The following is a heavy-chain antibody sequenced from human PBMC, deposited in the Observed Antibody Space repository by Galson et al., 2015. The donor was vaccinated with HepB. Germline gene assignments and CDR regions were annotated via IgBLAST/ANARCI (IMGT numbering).Heavy chain of an antibody. J-gene: IGHJ4*02. CDR3: ARESDSSGWYYFDY. D-gene: IGHD6-19*01. CDR1: GFTVSSNY. V-gene: IGHV3-53*04. Sequence: SLRLSCAASGFTVSSNYMSWVRQAPGKGLEWVSVIYSGGSTYYADSVKGRFTISRHNSKNTLYLQMNSLRAEDTAVYYCARESDSSGWYYFDYWGQGTLVTVSS. CDR2: IYSGGST.